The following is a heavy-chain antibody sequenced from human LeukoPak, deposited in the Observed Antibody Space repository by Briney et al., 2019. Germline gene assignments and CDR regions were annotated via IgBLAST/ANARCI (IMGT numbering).Heavy chain of an antibody. J-gene: IGHJ4*02. CDR2: INPNSGGT. V-gene: IGHV1-2*02. Sequence: ASVKVSCKASGYTFTGYYMHWVRRAPGQGLEWMGWINPNSGGTNYAQKFQGRVTMTRDTSIITAYMELSRLRSDDTAVYYCARGGSIGQQLIHWGQGTLVTVSS. CDR3: ARGGSIGQQLIH. CDR1: GYTFTGYY. D-gene: IGHD6-13*01.